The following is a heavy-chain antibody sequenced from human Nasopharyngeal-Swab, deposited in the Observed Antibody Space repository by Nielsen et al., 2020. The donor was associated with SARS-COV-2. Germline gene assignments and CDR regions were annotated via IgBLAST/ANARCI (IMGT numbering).Heavy chain of an antibody. CDR2: ISYDGSNK. J-gene: IGHJ4*02. CDR3: AKLVVPAAPGFDY. D-gene: IGHD2-2*01. CDR1: GFTFSSYG. Sequence: GESLKISCAASGFTFSSYGMHWVRQAPGKGLEWVAVISYDGSNKYYADSVKGRFTISRDNSKNTLYLQMNSLRAEDTAVYYCAKLVVPAAPGFDYWGQGTLVTVSS. V-gene: IGHV3-30*18.